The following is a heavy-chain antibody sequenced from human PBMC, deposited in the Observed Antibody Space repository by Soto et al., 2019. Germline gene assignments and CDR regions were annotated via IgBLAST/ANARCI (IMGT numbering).Heavy chain of an antibody. J-gene: IGHJ4*02. CDR3: AMLRTPGDYDREYFDY. V-gene: IGHV1-2*04. CDR1: GYTFTGYY. D-gene: IGHD4-17*01. CDR2: INPNSGGT. Sequence: ASVKVSCKASGYTFTGYYMHWVRQAPGQGLEWMGWINPNSGGTNYAQKFQGWVTMTRDTSISTAYMELSRLRSDDTAVYYCAMLRTPGDYDREYFDYWGQGTLVTVSS.